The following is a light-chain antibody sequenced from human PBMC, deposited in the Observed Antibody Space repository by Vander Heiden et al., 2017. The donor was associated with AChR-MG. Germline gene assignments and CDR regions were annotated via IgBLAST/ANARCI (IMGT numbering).Light chain of an antibody. V-gene: IGKV3-20*01. CDR2: GAS. CDR1: QSVSSSY. Sequence: EIVLTQSPGTLSLSPGERATLSCRASQSVSSSYLAWYQQKPGQAPRLLIYGASSRATGIPDRFSGSGSGTDFTLTISRLEPEDFAVYYCLRYGSSRLTFGHGTKVGIK. J-gene: IGKJ1*01. CDR3: LRYGSSRLT.